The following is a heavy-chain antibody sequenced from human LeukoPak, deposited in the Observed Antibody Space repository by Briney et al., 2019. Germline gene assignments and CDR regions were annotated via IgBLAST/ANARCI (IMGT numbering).Heavy chain of an antibody. CDR2: IWYDGSNK. Sequence: GRSLRLSCAASGFTFSSYGMHWVRQAPGKGLEWVAVIWYDGSNKYYADSVKGRFTISRDNSKNTLYLQMNSLRAEDTAVYYCAREVGGYSSGWYWFDPWGQGTPVTVSS. V-gene: IGHV3-33*01. D-gene: IGHD6-19*01. CDR1: GFTFSSYG. CDR3: AREVGGYSSGWYWFDP. J-gene: IGHJ5*02.